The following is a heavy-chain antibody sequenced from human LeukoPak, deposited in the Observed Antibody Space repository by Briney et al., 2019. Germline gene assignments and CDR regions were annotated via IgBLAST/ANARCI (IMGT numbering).Heavy chain of an antibody. CDR1: GFTFSSYG. CDR2: IRYDGSNK. Sequence: GGSLRLSCAASGFTFSSYGMHWVRQAPGKGLEWVAFIRYDGSNKYYADSVKGRFTISRDNSKNTLYLQMNSLRAEDTAVYYCARGVSVATINYMDVWGKGTTVTVSS. CDR3: ARGVSVATINYMDV. D-gene: IGHD5-12*01. V-gene: IGHV3-30*02. J-gene: IGHJ6*03.